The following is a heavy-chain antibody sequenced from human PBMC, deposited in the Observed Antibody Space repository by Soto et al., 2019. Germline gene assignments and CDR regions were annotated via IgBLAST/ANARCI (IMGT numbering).Heavy chain of an antibody. CDR3: ARGEGLVPLDY. CDR2: IYYSGST. V-gene: IGHV4-31*03. J-gene: IGHJ4*02. D-gene: IGHD6-6*01. Sequence: QVQLQESGPGLVKPSQTLSLTCTVSGGSISSGGYYWSWIRQHPGKGLEWIGYIYYSGSTYYNPSIKSRVTISVDTSKNQFSLKLSSVTAADTEVYSCARGEGLVPLDYWGQGTLVTVSS. CDR1: GGSISSGGYY.